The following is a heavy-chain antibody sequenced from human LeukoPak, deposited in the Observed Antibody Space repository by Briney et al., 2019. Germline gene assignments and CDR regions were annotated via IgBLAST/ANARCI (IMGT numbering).Heavy chain of an antibody. J-gene: IGHJ5*02. V-gene: IGHV1-2*02. Sequence: ASVKVSCKASGYAFTGYYIHWVRQGPGQGLEWMGWINPNSGGTNYAQKFQGRVTMTRDTSISTAYMELSRLRSDDTAVYYCARESSRDIVVVPAAPGNWFDPWGQGTLVTVSS. CDR2: INPNSGGT. D-gene: IGHD2-2*01. CDR3: ARESSRDIVVVPAAPGNWFDP. CDR1: GYAFTGYY.